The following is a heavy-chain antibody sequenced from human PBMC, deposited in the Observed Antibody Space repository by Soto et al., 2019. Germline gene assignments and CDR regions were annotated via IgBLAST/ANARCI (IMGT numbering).Heavy chain of an antibody. CDR1: GGSFSGYY. Sequence: QVQLQQWGAGLLKPSETLSLTCAVYGGSFSGYYWSWIRQPPGKGLEWSGEINHSGSTNYNPSLNSRVTISVDTSKNQFSLKLSSVTAADTAVYYCYLWFGELSDYYYYGMDVWGQGTTVTVSS. D-gene: IGHD3-10*01. CDR3: YLWFGELSDYYYYGMDV. V-gene: IGHV4-34*01. CDR2: INHSGST. J-gene: IGHJ6*02.